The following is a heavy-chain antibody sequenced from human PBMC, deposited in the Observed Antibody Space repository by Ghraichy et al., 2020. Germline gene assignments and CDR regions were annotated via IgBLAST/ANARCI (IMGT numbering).Heavy chain of an antibody. D-gene: IGHD3-9*01. CDR2: ISAYNGNT. CDR1: GYTFTSYG. CDR3: ARDYYDILTGYLLEQPLDY. V-gene: IGHV1-18*01. Sequence: ASVKVSCKASGYTFTSYGISWVRQAPGQGLEWMGWISAYNGNTNYAQKLQGRVTMTTDTSTSTAYMELRSLRSDDTAVYYCARDYYDILTGYLLEQPLDYWGQGTLVTVSS. J-gene: IGHJ4*02.